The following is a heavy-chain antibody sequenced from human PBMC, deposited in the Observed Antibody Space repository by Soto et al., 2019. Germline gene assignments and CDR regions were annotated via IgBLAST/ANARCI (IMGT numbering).Heavy chain of an antibody. CDR3: AKGVAGWYYFDY. Sequence: DVQLVESGGGLVQPGRSLRLSCAASGFTFDDSAMHWVRQAPGKGLEWVSGIGWNSGTTGYADSVKGRFTISRDNAKNSLYLQMNSLRAEDTALYYCAKGVAGWYYFDYWGQGTLVTVSS. CDR1: GFTFDDSA. V-gene: IGHV3-9*01. D-gene: IGHD3-3*01. CDR2: IGWNSGTT. J-gene: IGHJ4*02.